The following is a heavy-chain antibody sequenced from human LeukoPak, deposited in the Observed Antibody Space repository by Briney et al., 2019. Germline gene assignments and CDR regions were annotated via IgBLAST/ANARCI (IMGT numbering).Heavy chain of an antibody. Sequence: GGSLKLSCAASGFTFSSYEMNWVRQAPGRGLEWVSYISSSGSSIYYVDSVKGRFIISRDNAKNSLFLQMNSLRAEDTAVYYCARRGYYDTSGYLFDDWGQGTLVTVSS. V-gene: IGHV3-48*03. J-gene: IGHJ4*02. CDR2: ISSSGSSI. D-gene: IGHD3-22*01. CDR3: ARRGYYDTSGYLFDD. CDR1: GFTFSSYE.